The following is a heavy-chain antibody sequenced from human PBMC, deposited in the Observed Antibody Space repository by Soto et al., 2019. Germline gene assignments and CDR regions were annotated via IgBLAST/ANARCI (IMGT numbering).Heavy chain of an antibody. CDR1: GFTFSSHG. J-gene: IGHJ4*02. D-gene: IGHD3-3*01. CDR2: ISYDGSNK. CDR3: AKEIYDFGGWLQI. Sequence: QVQVVESGGGVAQPGRSLRLSCAASGFTFSSHGMHWVRQAPGKGLEWVAVISYDGSNKYYADSVKGRFTISRDNSKKTLYLQMNSLRAEDTAVYYCAKEIYDFGGWLQIWGQGTLVTVSS. V-gene: IGHV3-30*18.